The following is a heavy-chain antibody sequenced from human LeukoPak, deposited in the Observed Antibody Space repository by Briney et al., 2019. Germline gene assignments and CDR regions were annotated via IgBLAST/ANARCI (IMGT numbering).Heavy chain of an antibody. Sequence: SETLSLTCTVSDVSVSSVGYYWGWIRQPPGKGLEWIGSIYYSGTTYYNPSLASRVTIFVDTSKNQFSLRLSSVTAADTAVYYCARRDQAIDYWGQGTLVTVSS. CDR3: ARRDQAIDY. CDR2: IYYSGTT. V-gene: IGHV4-39*01. D-gene: IGHD5-24*01. J-gene: IGHJ4*02. CDR1: DVSVSSVGYY.